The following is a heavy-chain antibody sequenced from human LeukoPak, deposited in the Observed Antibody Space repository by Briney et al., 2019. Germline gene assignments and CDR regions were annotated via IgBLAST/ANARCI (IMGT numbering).Heavy chain of an antibody. V-gene: IGHV3-30*04. D-gene: IGHD5-18*01. J-gene: IGHJ3*01. Sequence: GGSRRLSCAASGFRFNNYAMHLVRQPPGTGLEWVAVISMDGIQEYYADSVKGRFSISRDNSKNTLYLQMNSLRSEDTAVYYCAREVYSYALDALDLWGQGTMVTVSS. CDR2: ISMDGIQE. CDR3: AREVYSYALDALDL. CDR1: GFRFNNYA.